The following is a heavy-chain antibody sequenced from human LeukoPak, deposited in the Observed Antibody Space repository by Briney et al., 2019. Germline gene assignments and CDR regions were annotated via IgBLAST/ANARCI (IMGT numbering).Heavy chain of an antibody. D-gene: IGHD3-22*01. V-gene: IGHV3-21*01. Sequence: GGSLRLSCAASGFTFSSYSMNWVRQAPGKGLEWVSSISSSSSYIYYADSVKGRFTISRDNAKNSLYLQMNSLRDEDTAVYYCASENYYDSSGYFGYWGQGTLVTVSS. CDR1: GFTFSSYS. J-gene: IGHJ4*02. CDR3: ASENYYDSSGYFGY. CDR2: ISSSSSYI.